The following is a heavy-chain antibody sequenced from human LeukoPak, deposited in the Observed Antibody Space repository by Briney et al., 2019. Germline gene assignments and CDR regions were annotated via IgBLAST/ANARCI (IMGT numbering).Heavy chain of an antibody. V-gene: IGHV3-15*01. D-gene: IGHD1-26*01. CDR2: IKSKTNGGEAT. Sequence: GGSLRLSCAASGFTFSGYYMSWIRQAPGKGLEYIGRIKSKTNGGEATEYAAAVTGRFFISRDDSASTLYLHLNSLKTEDTAVYYCATDRIVGASAFDVWGQGTMVTVSS. J-gene: IGHJ3*01. CDR1: GFTFSGYY. CDR3: ATDRIVGASAFDV.